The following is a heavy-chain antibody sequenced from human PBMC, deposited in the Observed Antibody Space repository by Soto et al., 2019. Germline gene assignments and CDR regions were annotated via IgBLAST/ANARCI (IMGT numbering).Heavy chain of an antibody. D-gene: IGHD3-10*01. CDR3: AKDSYGSGSYYTLAFDY. CDR2: ISGSGGST. J-gene: IGHJ4*02. V-gene: IGHV3-23*01. CDR1: GFTFGSYA. Sequence: EVQLLESGGGLVQPGGSLRLSCAASGFTFGSYAMDWVRQAAGKGLEWVSAISGSGGSTYYADSVKGRFTISRDNSKNTLYLQMNSLRAEDTAVYYCAKDSYGSGSYYTLAFDYWGQGTLVTVSS.